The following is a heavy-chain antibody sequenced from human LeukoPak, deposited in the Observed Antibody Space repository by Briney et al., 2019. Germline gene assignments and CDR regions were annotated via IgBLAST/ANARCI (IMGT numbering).Heavy chain of an antibody. V-gene: IGHV4-59*01. CDR1: GDSMTSDY. CDR3: ARDRGIGYGPSDLDS. J-gene: IGHJ4*02. Sequence: PPETLSLTCTVSGDSMTSDYWTWIRQPPGKGLEWLGYVYHSGTSFYNPALKSRLTISIDTSKKQFSLNVISVTTADTALYFCARDRGIGYGPSDLDSWGPGVLVTVSS. CDR2: VYHSGTS. D-gene: IGHD3-10*01.